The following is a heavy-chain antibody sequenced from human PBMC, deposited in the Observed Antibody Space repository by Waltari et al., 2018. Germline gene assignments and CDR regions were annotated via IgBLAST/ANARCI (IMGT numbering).Heavy chain of an antibody. V-gene: IGHV4-4*02. CDR1: GGSISSSNW. D-gene: IGHD3-16*01. Sequence: QVQLQESGPGLVKPSGTLSLTCAVSGGSISSSNWWSWVRQPAGKGLEWIGEIYHSGNTNYNPSLKRRVTISVDKSKNQFSLKLSSVTAADTAVYYCARDPPYGGVAGAFDYWGQGTLVTVSS. CDR3: ARDPPYGGVAGAFDY. CDR2: IYHSGNT. J-gene: IGHJ4*02.